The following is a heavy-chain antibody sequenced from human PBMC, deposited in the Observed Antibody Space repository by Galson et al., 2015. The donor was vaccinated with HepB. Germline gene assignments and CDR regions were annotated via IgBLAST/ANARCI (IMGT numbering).Heavy chain of an antibody. CDR1: GFTLSDYG. J-gene: IGHJ3*02. V-gene: IGHV3-30*18. Sequence: SLRLSCAASGFTLSDYGMHWVRQAPGKGLEWVAVISYDGSKLYYTDSVKGRFTISRDNSKNTLYLQMNSLRGEDTAVYYCAKDRSSSWHTSLFFNDLDIWGQGTMVTVSS. D-gene: IGHD6-13*01. CDR3: AKDRSSSWHTSLFFNDLDI. CDR2: ISYDGSKL.